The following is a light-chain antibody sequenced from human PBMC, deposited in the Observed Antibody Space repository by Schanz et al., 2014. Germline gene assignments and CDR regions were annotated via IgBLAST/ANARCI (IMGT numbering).Light chain of an antibody. CDR3: SSYAGSNNWV. J-gene: IGLJ3*02. V-gene: IGLV2-8*01. CDR2: EVT. Sequence: QSALTQPASVSGSPGQSIIISCTGTSSDVGGYNYVSWYQQYPGKAPKLMIYEVTKRPSGVPDRFSGSKSGNTASLTVSGLQAEDEADYYCSSYAGSNNWVFGGGTKLTVL. CDR1: SSDVGGYNY.